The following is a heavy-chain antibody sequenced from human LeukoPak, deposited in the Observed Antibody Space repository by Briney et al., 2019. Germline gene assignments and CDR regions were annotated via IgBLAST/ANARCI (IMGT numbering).Heavy chain of an antibody. CDR2: ISAYNGNT. Sequence: ASVKVSCKASGYTFTSYGISWVRQAPGQGLEWMGWISAYNGNTNYAQKLQGRVTMTTDTSTSTAYMELRSLRSDDTAVYYCARDPHLRSYCSGGSCYSFDYWGQGTLVTVSS. CDR3: ARDPHLRSYCSGGSCYSFDY. J-gene: IGHJ4*02. V-gene: IGHV1-18*01. D-gene: IGHD2-15*01. CDR1: GYTFTSYG.